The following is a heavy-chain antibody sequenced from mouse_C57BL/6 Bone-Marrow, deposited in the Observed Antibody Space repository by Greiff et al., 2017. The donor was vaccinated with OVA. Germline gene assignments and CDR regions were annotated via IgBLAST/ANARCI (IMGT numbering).Heavy chain of an antibody. J-gene: IGHJ3*01. Sequence: QVHVKQSGAELVKPGASVKMSCKASGYTFTTYPIEWMKQNHGKSLEWIGNFHPYNDDTKYNEKFKGKAKLTVEKSSSTVYLELSRLTSDDSAVYYCARPGDYDGDWFAYWGQGTLVTVSA. CDR2: FHPYNDDT. V-gene: IGHV1-47*01. CDR1: GYTFTTYP. CDR3: ARPGDYDGDWFAY. D-gene: IGHD2-4*01.